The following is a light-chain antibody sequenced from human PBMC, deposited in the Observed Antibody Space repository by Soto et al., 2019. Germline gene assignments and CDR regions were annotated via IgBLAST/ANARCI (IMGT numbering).Light chain of an antibody. Sequence: QSVLTQPASVSGSPGQSITISCTGTSSDVGGYNYVSWYQQHPGKAPKLMIYGVSNRPSGVSNRFSGSKSGNTASLTISGLQAEDEADYYCSSFKGTNSFVFGTGTKLTVL. J-gene: IGLJ1*01. CDR1: SSDVGGYNY. V-gene: IGLV2-14*01. CDR2: GVS. CDR3: SSFKGTNSFV.